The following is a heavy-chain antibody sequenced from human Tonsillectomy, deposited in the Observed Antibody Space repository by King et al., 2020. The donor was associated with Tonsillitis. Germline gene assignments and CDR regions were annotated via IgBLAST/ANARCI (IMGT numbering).Heavy chain of an antibody. D-gene: IGHD3-22*01. CDR3: ARRRYYYDSSDYYYYYSMDV. J-gene: IGHJ6*03. CDR1: GGSFSNYY. V-gene: IGHV4-59*08. CDR2: IYYSGST. Sequence: VQLQESGPGLVKPSETLSLTCTVSGGSFSNYYWSWIRQPPGKGLEWIGYIYYSGSTNYNPSLKSRVTISVDTSKNQFSLKLSSVTAADTAVYYCARRRYYYDSSDYYYYYSMDVWGKGTTVTVSS.